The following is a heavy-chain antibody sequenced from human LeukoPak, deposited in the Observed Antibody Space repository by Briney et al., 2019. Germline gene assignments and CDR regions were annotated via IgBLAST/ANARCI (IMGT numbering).Heavy chain of an antibody. CDR3: ARHDNSGLDF. J-gene: IGHJ4*02. CDR1: GLTFSSYS. Sequence: GGSLRLSCAASGLTFSSYSMNWVRQAPGKGLEWVSSISSSSNYIYYADSVKGRFTISRDNAKNSLYLQMNSLRAEDTAVYYCARHDNSGLDFWGQGTLVTVSS. CDR2: ISSSSNYI. V-gene: IGHV3-21*01. D-gene: IGHD3-22*01.